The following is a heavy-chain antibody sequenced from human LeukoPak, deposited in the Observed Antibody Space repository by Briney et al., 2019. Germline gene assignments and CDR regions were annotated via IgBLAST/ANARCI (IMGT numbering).Heavy chain of an antibody. CDR1: GFTFSSYS. Sequence: PGGSLRLSCAASGFTFSSYSMIWVRHTPGRGLEWVANINGRGITIHYADSFRGRFTISRDNAKNSLYLQMNSLRAEDTAVYYCAREVEGISSGRRYYYYYMDVWGKGTTVTISS. V-gene: IGHV3-48*04. D-gene: IGHD3-22*01. CDR3: AREVEGISSGRRYYYYYMDV. CDR2: INGRGITI. J-gene: IGHJ6*03.